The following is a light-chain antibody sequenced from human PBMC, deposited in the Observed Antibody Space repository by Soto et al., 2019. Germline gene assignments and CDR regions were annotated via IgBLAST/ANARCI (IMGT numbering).Light chain of an antibody. V-gene: IGKV3-20*01. Sequence: ETVLTQSPGTLSLSPGERATLSCRASQNFGNTFLAWYQQKPGQAPRLLIYGASDRATGIPDRFSGSGSGTDFTLTISRLEPEDCAVYYCQQYGSAPYTFGQGTKLVSK. CDR2: GAS. J-gene: IGKJ2*01. CDR3: QQYGSAPYT. CDR1: QNFGNTF.